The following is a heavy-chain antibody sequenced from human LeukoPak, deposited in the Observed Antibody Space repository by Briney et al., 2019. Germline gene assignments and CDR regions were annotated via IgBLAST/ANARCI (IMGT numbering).Heavy chain of an antibody. Sequence: GGSLRLSCAASGFTVSTYRMSWVRQAPGKGLQWVSAINPTDDTTYYADSVKGRFTTPRDDSKNTLYLQMNSLRAEDTAVYYCARRVPYTVATDYWGQGTLVTVSS. V-gene: IGHV3-23*01. CDR2: INPTDDTT. CDR1: GFTVSTYR. CDR3: ARRVPYTVATDY. D-gene: IGHD4-17*01. J-gene: IGHJ4*02.